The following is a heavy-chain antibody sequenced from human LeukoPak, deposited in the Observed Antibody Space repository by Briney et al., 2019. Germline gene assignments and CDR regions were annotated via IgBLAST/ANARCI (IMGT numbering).Heavy chain of an antibody. V-gene: IGHV1-2*02. CDR1: GYTFTGYY. CDR3: ARVRGYSGYDLDY. J-gene: IGHJ4*02. D-gene: IGHD5-12*01. Sequence: ASVKVSCKASGYTFTGYYMHWVRQAPGQGLQWMGWINPNSGGTNYAQKFQGRLTMTTDTSISTAYMELSRLRSADTAVYYCARVRGYSGYDLDYWGQGTLVTVSS. CDR2: INPNSGGT.